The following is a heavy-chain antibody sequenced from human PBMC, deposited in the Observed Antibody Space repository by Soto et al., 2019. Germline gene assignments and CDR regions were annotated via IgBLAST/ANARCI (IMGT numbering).Heavy chain of an antibody. CDR2: INHSGST. V-gene: IGHV4-34*01. Sequence: QVQLQQWGAGLLKPSETLSLTCAVYGGSFSGYYWSWIRQPPGKGLEWIGEINHSGSTNYNPSLRRRVTISVDTSKNQFSLKLSSVTAADTAVYYCASASQAAAPRDYFDYWGQGTLVTVSS. CDR1: GGSFSGYY. J-gene: IGHJ4*02. D-gene: IGHD2-2*01. CDR3: ASASQAAAPRDYFDY.